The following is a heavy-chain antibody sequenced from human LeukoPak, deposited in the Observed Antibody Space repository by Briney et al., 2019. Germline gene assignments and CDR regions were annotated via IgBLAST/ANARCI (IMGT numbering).Heavy chain of an antibody. J-gene: IGHJ4*02. CDR1: GFTFSSYA. CDR3: ARDSELLYYFDY. CDR2: ISGSGGST. D-gene: IGHD1-26*01. Sequence: GGSLRLSCAASGFTFSSYAMSWVRQAPGKGLEWVSAISGSGGSTYYADSVKGRFTISRDNSKNTLYLQMNSLRAEDTAVYYCARDSELLYYFDYWGQGTLVTASS. V-gene: IGHV3-23*01.